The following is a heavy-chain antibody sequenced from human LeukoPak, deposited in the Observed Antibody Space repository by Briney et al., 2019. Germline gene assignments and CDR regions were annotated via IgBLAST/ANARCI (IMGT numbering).Heavy chain of an antibody. CDR1: GGSISSYY. D-gene: IGHD3-22*01. CDR2: ISYSGST. V-gene: IGHV4-59*01. J-gene: IGHJ5*02. CDR3: AREPGFDSSGYLNWFDP. Sequence: PSETLSLTCTVSGGSISSYYWSWIRQPPGKGLEWIACISYSGSTKYNPSLKSRVPISVDTSKDQLSLKLSSVTAADTAVYYCAREPGFDSSGYLNWFDPWGQGTLVTVSS.